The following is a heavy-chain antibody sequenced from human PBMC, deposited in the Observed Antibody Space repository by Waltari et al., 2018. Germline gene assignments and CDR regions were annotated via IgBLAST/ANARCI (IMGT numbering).Heavy chain of an antibody. CDR2: IRNKAVSYTT. J-gene: IGHJ4*02. CDR1: GFTLSDHY. CDR3: IRSFPLTDY. V-gene: IGHV3-72*01. Sequence: EVQLVESGGGLVHFGGSLRLSGAAFGFTLSDHYMDWVGQAPGEGLEWVGRIRNKAVSYTTDYAASVKGRFTISRDDSKNSLYLQMNSLKTEDTAVYYCIRSFPLTDYWGQGTLGTVSS.